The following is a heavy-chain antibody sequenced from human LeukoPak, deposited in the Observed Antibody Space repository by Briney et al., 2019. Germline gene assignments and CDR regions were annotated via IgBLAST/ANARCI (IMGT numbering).Heavy chain of an antibody. D-gene: IGHD3-9*01. J-gene: IGHJ4*02. CDR2: ICGSGGST. Sequence: PGGSLRLSCAASGFTFSSYGMSWVRQAPGRGLEWVSAICGSGGSTYYADSVKGRFTISRDNSKNTLYLQMNSLRAEDTAVYYCAKRRYYDILTGSDLIDYWGQGTLVTVSS. CDR1: GFTFSSYG. V-gene: IGHV3-23*01. CDR3: AKRRYYDILTGSDLIDY.